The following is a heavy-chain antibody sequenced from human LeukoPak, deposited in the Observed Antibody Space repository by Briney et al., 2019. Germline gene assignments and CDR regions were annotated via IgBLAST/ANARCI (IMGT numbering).Heavy chain of an antibody. Sequence: GESLKISCKASGYTFTHQWSGWVRQKSGSGLEWTGIIYPRDSDTRYSPSFQGHVSISADTSINTACLEWSRLEASDTAIYYCARHSDVIGAIWGQGTLVTVSS. CDR1: GYTFTHQW. CDR3: ARHSDVIGAI. V-gene: IGHV5-51*01. J-gene: IGHJ4*02. CDR2: IYPRDSDT. D-gene: IGHD3-10*01.